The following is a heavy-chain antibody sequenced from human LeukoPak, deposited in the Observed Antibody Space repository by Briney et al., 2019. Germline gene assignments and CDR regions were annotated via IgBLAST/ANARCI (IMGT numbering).Heavy chain of an antibody. CDR2: ISSSSSYI. CDR3: ARDYHLGYFDY. Sequence: GGSLRLSCAAPGFTFSSYSMNWVRQAPGKGLEWVSSISSSSSYIYYADSVKGRFTISRDNAKNSLYLQMNSLRAEDTAVYYCARDYHLGYFDYWGQGTLVTVSS. CDR1: GFTFSSYS. J-gene: IGHJ4*02. D-gene: IGHD6-13*01. V-gene: IGHV3-21*01.